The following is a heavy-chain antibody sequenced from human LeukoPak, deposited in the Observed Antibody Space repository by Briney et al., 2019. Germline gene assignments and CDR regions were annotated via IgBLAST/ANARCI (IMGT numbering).Heavy chain of an antibody. Sequence: PPETLSLTCTVSGGSINIYYWSWIRQSAGKGLEWIGRIYTSGSTNYNPSLKSRVTMSVDTSKHQFSLKLSSVTAADTAVYYCARDVATTTGDYFDYWGQGTLVTVSS. V-gene: IGHV4-4*07. D-gene: IGHD1-14*01. CDR1: GGSINIYY. CDR2: IYTSGST. J-gene: IGHJ4*02. CDR3: ARDVATTTGDYFDY.